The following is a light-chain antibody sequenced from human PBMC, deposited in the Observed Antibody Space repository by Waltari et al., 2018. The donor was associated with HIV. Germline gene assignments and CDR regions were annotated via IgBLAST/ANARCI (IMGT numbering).Light chain of an antibody. CDR3: CSYAGSRIHVV. CDR1: FSDVGSYNL. Sequence: QSALTQPASVSGSPGQSITISCTGTFSDVGSYNLVSWYQKHPGEAPKIMIYEVTKRRSGVFSRVSGSKSGNTASLTISGLQAEDEADYYCCSYAGSRIHVVFGGGTKLTVL. V-gene: IGLV2-23*02. CDR2: EVT. J-gene: IGLJ2*01.